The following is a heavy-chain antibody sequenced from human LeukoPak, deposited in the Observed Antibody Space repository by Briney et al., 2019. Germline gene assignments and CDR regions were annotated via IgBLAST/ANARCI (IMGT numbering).Heavy chain of an antibody. D-gene: IGHD3-3*01. CDR1: GGSISSSSYY. V-gene: IGHV4-39*01. CDR2: TYYSGST. J-gene: IGHJ5*02. CDR3: ARLSTYYDFWSGYLNWFDP. Sequence: SETLSLTCTVSGGSISSSSYYWGWIRHPPGKGLEWIGSTYYSGSTYYNPSLKSRVTISVDTSKNQFSLKLSSVTAADTAVYYCARLSTYYDFWSGYLNWFDPWGQGTLVTVSS.